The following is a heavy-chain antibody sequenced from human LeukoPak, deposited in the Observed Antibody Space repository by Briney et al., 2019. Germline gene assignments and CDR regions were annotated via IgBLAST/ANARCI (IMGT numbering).Heavy chain of an antibody. CDR2: ISHSGTT. J-gene: IGHJ4*02. CDR3: TRENRPFCPFAY. D-gene: IGHD2/OR15-2a*01. CDR1: GGSIDITNY. V-gene: IGHV4-4*03. Sequence: PPGTLSLTCGVSGGSIDITNYWSWVRQAPGKGLEWIGEISHSGTTNYNPSLRSRVTTFLDRANNQFSLSLTSVTAADSAVYYCTRENRPFCPFAYWGQGVLVTVSS.